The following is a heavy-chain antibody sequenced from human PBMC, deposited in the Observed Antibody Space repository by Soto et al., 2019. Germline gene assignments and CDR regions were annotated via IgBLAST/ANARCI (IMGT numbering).Heavy chain of an antibody. CDR1: GGSISSGGYY. J-gene: IGHJ5*02. CDR2: IYYSGGT. Sequence: PSETLSLTCTVSGGSISSGGYYWSWIRQHPGKGLEWIGYIYYSGGTYYNPSLKSRVTISVDTSKNQFSLKLSSVTAADTAVYYCARVVITMIRGVIHSSWFDPWGQGTLVTVSS. CDR3: ARVVITMIRGVIHSSWFDP. V-gene: IGHV4-31*03. D-gene: IGHD3-10*01.